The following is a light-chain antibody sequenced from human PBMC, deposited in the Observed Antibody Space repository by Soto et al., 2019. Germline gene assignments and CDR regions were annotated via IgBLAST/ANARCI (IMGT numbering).Light chain of an antibody. J-gene: IGLJ2*01. CDR1: SSNIGSNY. Sequence: QSVLTQPPSASGTPGQRGTISCSGSSSNIGSNYVYWYQQLPRTAPKLLIYRNNQRPAGVPDRFSGSKSGTSASLAISGLRSEDEADYYCAAWDDSLSGVVFGGGTKLTVL. CDR2: RNN. CDR3: AAWDDSLSGVV. V-gene: IGLV1-47*01.